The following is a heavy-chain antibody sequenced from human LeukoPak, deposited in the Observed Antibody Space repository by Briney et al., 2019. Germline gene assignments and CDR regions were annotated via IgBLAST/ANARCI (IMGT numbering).Heavy chain of an antibody. CDR1: ASISTNPG. CDR3: RREKESRPIPN. CDR2: IWYDGSNT. D-gene: IGHD2-2*02. Sequence: GSSLRPAWTVAASISTNPGAGCVRQASGKGLEWVAVIWYDGSNTYYADSVKGRFTLSRDNSKNALHLHNHSLRAEDSAVYYCRREKESRPIPNCGQGALVTVSS. J-gene: IGHJ4*02. V-gene: IGHV3-33*01.